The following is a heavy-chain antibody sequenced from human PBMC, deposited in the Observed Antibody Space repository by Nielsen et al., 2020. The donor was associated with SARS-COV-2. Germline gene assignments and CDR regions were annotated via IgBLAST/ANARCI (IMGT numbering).Heavy chain of an antibody. J-gene: IGHJ4*02. CDR1: GTTFSSYA. D-gene: IGHD3-3*01. Sequence: SVKVSCKTSGTTFSSYAINWVRQAPGQGLEWMGGIIPVFGTANYAQRFQGRVTITADESTTTAYMELSSLRSEDTAVYYCATNFAIFGVVTPFDYWGPGTLVAVSS. CDR2: IIPVFGTA. V-gene: IGHV1-69*13. CDR3: ATNFAIFGVVTPFDY.